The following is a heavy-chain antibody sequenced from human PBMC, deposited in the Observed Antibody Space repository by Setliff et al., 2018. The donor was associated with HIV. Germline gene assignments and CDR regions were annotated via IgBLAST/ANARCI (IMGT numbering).Heavy chain of an antibody. Sequence: SAETLSLTCTVSGVSISSYYWSWVRQPPGKGLEWIGYIYYSGSTNYNPSLKSRVTISVDTSKNQFSLKLSSVTAADTAVYYCARHPFLGSSPKRDAFDICGQGTMVTVSS. J-gene: IGHJ3*02. CDR3: ARHPFLGSSPKRDAFDI. CDR2: IYYSGST. D-gene: IGHD6-13*01. V-gene: IGHV4-59*08. CDR1: GVSISSYY.